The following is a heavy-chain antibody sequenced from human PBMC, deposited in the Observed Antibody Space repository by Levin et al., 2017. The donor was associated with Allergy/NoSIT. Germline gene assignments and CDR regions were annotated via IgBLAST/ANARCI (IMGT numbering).Heavy chain of an antibody. J-gene: IGHJ4*02. CDR2: ISGNSGII. D-gene: IGHD6-6*01. CDR3: AKEMYRFSSSFDY. Sequence: GGSLRLSCVASGFTFDDYAIHWVRQAPGQGLEWVSGISGNSGIIAYADSVKGRFTISRDNAMNSLYLQINSLRAEDTAFYYCAKEMYRFSSSFDYWGQGTLVTVSS. V-gene: IGHV3-9*01. CDR1: GFTFDDYA.